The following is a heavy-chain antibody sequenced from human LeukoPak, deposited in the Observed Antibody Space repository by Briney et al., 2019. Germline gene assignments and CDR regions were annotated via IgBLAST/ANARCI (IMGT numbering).Heavy chain of an antibody. CDR1: GFTFSSYG. CDR3: AVVLDY. V-gene: IGHV3-7*01. D-gene: IGHD2-15*01. J-gene: IGHJ4*02. CDR2: IRQDSSAK. Sequence: GRSLRLSCAASGFTFSSYGMHWVRQAPGKGLEWVANIRQDSSAKNYVDSVKGRFTISRDNAKNSLFLHMDSLSVEDTAVYYCAVVLDYWGPGTLVTVSS.